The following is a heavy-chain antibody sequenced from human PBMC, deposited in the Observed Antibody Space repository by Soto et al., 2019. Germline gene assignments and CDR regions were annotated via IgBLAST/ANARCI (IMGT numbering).Heavy chain of an antibody. D-gene: IGHD5-18*01. CDR2: INAGNGNT. CDR3: ARSVVTAMVPSNMRYYLDY. J-gene: IGHJ4*02. CDR1: GYTFTSYA. Sequence: ASVKVSCKASGYTFTSYAMHWVRQAPGQRLEWMGWINAGNGNTKYSQKFQGRVTITRDTSASTAYMELSSLRSEDTAVYYCARSVVTAMVPSNMRYYLDYSGQGSLDTVSS. V-gene: IGHV1-3*01.